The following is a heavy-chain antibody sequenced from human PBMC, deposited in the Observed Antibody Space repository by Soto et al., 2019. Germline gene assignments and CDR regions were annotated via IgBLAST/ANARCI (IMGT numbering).Heavy chain of an antibody. CDR2: MYYSGST. V-gene: IGHV4-59*01. CDR3: AKEAGMGGWFDP. CDR1: GASIINYC. D-gene: IGHD1-26*01. J-gene: IGHJ5*02. Sequence: SETLSLTCSVSGASIINYCWSWILQSPGKGLEWIGYMYYSGSTNYNPSLKSRVTITIDTSKNQFSLKLRSVTSADTAVYYCAKEAGMGGWFDPWGQGALVT.